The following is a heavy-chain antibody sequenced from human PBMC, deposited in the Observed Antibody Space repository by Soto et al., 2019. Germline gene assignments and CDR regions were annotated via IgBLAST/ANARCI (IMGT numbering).Heavy chain of an antibody. CDR2: IYPGDSDT. Sequence: PGESLKISCNGSGYTFFNYWITWVRQIPWKGLEWMGSIYPGDSDTRYSPSFQGQVTISADKSISTAYLHWRSLKTSDTAIYYCARRIVMATAEDNWFDPWGQGTLVTVSS. CDR3: ARRIVMATAEDNWFDP. D-gene: IGHD2-21*02. CDR1: GYTFFNYW. V-gene: IGHV5-51*01. J-gene: IGHJ5*02.